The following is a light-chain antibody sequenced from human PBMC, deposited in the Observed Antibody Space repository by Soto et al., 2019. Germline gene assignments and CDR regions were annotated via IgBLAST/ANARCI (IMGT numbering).Light chain of an antibody. V-gene: IGKV3-20*01. J-gene: IGKJ1*01. Sequence: EIVLTQSPGTLSLSPGESATLSCRASQSVRSTSLAWYQQKPGQSPRLVIYDASSRATGIPDRFSGSGSGTDFTLTISRLEPEDFAVYFCYQYDSSPWTVGQGNKVDIK. CDR3: YQYDSSPWT. CDR1: QSVRSTS. CDR2: DAS.